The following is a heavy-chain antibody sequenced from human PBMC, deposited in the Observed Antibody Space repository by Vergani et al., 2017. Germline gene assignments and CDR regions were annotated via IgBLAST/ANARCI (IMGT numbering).Heavy chain of an antibody. CDR1: GGTFNIYT. V-gene: IGHV1-69*08. D-gene: IGHD2-21*01. CDR2: IIPVLGIA. Sequence: QVQLVQSGAEVKKPGSSVKVSCKASGGTFNIYTLNWVRQAPGQGLEWMGRIIPVLGIANYAQRFQGRVTITADKSTSTAYMELSSLRAEDTAVYYCARDRTRGILLPREYYFDYWGQGTLVTVSS. CDR3: ARDRTRGILLPREYYFDY. J-gene: IGHJ4*02.